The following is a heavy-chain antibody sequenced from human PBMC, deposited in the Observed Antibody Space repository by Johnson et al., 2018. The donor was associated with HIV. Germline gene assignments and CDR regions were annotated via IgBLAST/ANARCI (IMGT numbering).Heavy chain of an antibody. CDR3: AKVHFSGSYPGDAFDI. J-gene: IGHJ3*02. CDR2: ISHDGSNK. CDR1: GFTFSS. V-gene: IGHV3-30*04. D-gene: IGHD1-26*01. Sequence: VQLVESGGGVVQPGRSLRLSCAASGFTFSSMHWDRQAPGKGLEWVAVISHDGSNKYYADSVKGRFTISRDNSKNTLHMQMNSLRAEDTAMYYCAKVHFSGSYPGDAFDIWGQGTLVTVSS.